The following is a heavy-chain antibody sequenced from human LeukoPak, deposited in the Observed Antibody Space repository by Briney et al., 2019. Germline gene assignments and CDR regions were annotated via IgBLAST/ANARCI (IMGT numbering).Heavy chain of an antibody. J-gene: IGHJ6*03. CDR2: IKQDGSEK. V-gene: IGHV3-7*01. Sequence: GGSLRLSCGASGFTFSRYWMTWVRQAPGKGLEWVATIKQDGSEKYYVDSVKGRFTISRDNAKNSLYLQMNSLSAEDTAVYYCARDGRWELLSYYYMDVWGKGTTVTISS. CDR1: GFTFSRYW. D-gene: IGHD1-26*01. CDR3: ARDGRWELLSYYYMDV.